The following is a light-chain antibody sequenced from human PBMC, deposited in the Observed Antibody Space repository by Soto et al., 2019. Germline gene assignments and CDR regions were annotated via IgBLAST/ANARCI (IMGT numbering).Light chain of an antibody. CDR1: SCDVGGYNY. J-gene: IGLJ2*01. CDR2: DVS. Sequence: QSVLTQPRSVSGSPGQSVTISCTGNSCDVGGYNYVSWYQQHPGKAPKFMIYDVSKRPSGVPDRFSGPKSGNTASLTISGLQAEDEADYYCCSYAGSYTVFGGGTKVTVL. CDR3: CSYAGSYTV. V-gene: IGLV2-11*01.